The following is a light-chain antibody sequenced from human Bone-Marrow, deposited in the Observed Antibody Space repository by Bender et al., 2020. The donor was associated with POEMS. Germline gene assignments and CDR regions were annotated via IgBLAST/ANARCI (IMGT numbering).Light chain of an antibody. CDR3: CSFAGTTVYV. CDR2: ELT. Sequence: QSALTQPPSASGSPGQSITISCTGISSDVANYKFVSWYQQHPGKGPKLIIYELTKRPSGVSDRFSGSKSGYTASLTISGLQAEDEADYYCCSFAGTTVYVFGTGTRVTVL. CDR1: SSDVANYKF. V-gene: IGLV2-23*02. J-gene: IGLJ1*01.